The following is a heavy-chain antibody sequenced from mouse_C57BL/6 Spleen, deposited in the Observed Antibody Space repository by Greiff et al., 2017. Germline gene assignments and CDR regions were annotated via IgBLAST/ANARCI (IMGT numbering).Heavy chain of an antibody. J-gene: IGHJ3*01. CDR3: ARLLLRGGFAY. Sequence: VQLQQSGPGLVQPSPRLSITCTASGFSLTSYGVHWVRQCPGKGLEWLGVIWRGGSTDYNAAFITRLSISKDKSKSQVFFKMNSLQADDTAIYYCARLLLRGGFAYWGQGTLVTVSA. D-gene: IGHD1-1*01. CDR1: GFSLTSYG. V-gene: IGHV2-2*01. CDR2: IWRGGST.